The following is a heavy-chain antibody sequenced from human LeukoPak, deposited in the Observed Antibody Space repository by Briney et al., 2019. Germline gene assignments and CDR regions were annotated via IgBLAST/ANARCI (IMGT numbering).Heavy chain of an antibody. CDR2: IYYSGST. CDR3: SRDETYSSDWQSNHYYYYMDV. CDR1: GGPISSSSYY. Sequence: SETLSLTCTVSGGPISSSSYYWGWIRQPPGKGLEWIGSIYYSGSTYYNPSLKSRVTISVDTSKNQFSLKLSSVTAADTAVYYCSRDETYSSDWQSNHYYYYMDVWGKGTTVTVSS. J-gene: IGHJ6*03. D-gene: IGHD6-19*01. V-gene: IGHV4-39*07.